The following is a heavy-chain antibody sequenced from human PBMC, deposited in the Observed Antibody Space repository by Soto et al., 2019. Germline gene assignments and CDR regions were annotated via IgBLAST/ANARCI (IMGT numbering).Heavy chain of an antibody. CDR3: ARQCGAVSCPWFDP. CDR1: SGSISSTIYS. Sequence: PSETLSLTCTVSSGSISSTIYSWDWIRQPPGKGLEWIGSIFYSGSTYYNPSLKSRVTISVDTSKNQFSLTLTSVTAADTAVYYCARQCGAVSCPWFDPWGQGTQVTVSS. CDR2: IFYSGST. D-gene: IGHD1-26*01. J-gene: IGHJ5*02. V-gene: IGHV4-39*01.